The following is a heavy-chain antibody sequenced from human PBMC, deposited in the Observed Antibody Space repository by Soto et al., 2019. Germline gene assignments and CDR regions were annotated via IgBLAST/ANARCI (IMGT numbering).Heavy chain of an antibody. J-gene: IGHJ5*02. V-gene: IGHV1-69*04. Sequence: SVKVSCKASGGTFSSYTISWVRQAPGQGLEWMGRIIPILGIANYAQKFQGRVTITADKSTSTAYMELSSLRSEDTAVYYCAREGVVVPAAIWFDPWGQGTLVTSPQ. CDR2: IIPILGIA. D-gene: IGHD2-2*01. CDR1: GGTFSSYT. CDR3: AREGVVVPAAIWFDP.